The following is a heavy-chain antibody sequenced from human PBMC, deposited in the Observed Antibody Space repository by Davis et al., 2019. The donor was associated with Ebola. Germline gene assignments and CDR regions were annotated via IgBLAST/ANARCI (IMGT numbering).Heavy chain of an antibody. J-gene: IGHJ5*02. D-gene: IGHD3-3*02. Sequence: SETLSLTCTVSSGSISSYYWSWIRQPPGKGLEWIGEINHSGSTNYNPSLKSRVTISVDTSKNQFSLKLSSVTAADTAVYYCARGGPFLEWLLMDPWGQGTLVTVSS. CDR1: SGSISSYY. CDR3: ARGGPFLEWLLMDP. CDR2: INHSGST. V-gene: IGHV4-34*01.